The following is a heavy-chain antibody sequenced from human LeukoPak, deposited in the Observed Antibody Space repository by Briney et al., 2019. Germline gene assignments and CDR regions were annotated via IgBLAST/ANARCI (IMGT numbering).Heavy chain of an antibody. J-gene: IGHJ3*01. CDR2: ISSTSTFI. CDR3: ARGFRAFDF. CDR1: GFTFRSHT. Sequence: GGSLRLSCAASGFTFRSHTMNWVRQAPGKGLEWVSSISSTSTFIYHADSVKGRFTISRDNTKNSLYLQMDSLRAEDTAVYYCARGFRAFDFWAQGTMVTVSS. V-gene: IGHV3-21*01.